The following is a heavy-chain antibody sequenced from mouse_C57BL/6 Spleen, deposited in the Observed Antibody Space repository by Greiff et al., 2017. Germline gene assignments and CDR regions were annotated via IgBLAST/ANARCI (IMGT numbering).Heavy chain of an antibody. J-gene: IGHJ2*01. CDR3: ARWAPGIYFDY. CDR1: GYTFTSYT. V-gene: IGHV1-4*01. Sequence: VQLQQSGAELARPGASVKMSCKASGYTFTSYTMHWVKQRPGQGLEWIGYINPCSGYTKYNQKFKDKATLTADKSSSTTYMQLSSLTSEDSAVYYCARWAPGIYFDYWGQGTTLTVSS. D-gene: IGHD1-1*01. CDR2: INPCSGYT.